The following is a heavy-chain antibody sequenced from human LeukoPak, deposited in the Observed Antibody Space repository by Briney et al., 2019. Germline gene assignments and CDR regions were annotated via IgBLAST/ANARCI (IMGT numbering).Heavy chain of an antibody. J-gene: IGHJ3*02. CDR2: INSDGSST. CDR1: GFTFSSYW. Sequence: PGGSLRLSCAASGFTFSSYWMHWVRQAPGKGLVWVSRINSDGSSTSYADSVKGRFTISRDNAKNTLYLQMNSLRAEDTAVYYCARDFIPDAFQGLNAFDIWDQGTMVTVSS. D-gene: IGHD2-21*01. CDR3: ARDFIPDAFQGLNAFDI. V-gene: IGHV3-74*01.